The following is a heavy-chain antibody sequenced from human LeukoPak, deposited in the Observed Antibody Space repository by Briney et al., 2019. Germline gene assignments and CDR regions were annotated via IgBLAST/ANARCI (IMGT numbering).Heavy chain of an antibody. CDR2: IKQDGSEK. D-gene: IGHD3-3*01. CDR3: ARSKGSPGQRGITIFGVVIYYYYMDV. CDR1: GFTFSSYW. Sequence: GGSLRLSCAASGFTFSSYWMTWVRQAPGKGLEWVANIKQDGSEKYYVDSVKGRFTISRDSAKNSLYLQMNSLRAEDTAVYYCARSKGSPGQRGITIFGVVIYYYYMDVWGKGTTVTVSS. V-gene: IGHV3-7*01. J-gene: IGHJ6*03.